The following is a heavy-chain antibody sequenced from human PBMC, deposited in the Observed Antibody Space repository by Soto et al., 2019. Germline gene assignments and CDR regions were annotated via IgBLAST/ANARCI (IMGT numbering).Heavy chain of an antibody. V-gene: IGHV1-46*01. CDR3: ARDVRYGSGSS. Sequence: QVQLVQSGAEVKKPGASVKVSCKPPGNTFTSNLFTWLQQAPGQGLEWMGIINPSGGSTSYAQKFQGRVTMTRDTSTSTVYMELSSLRSEDTAVYYCARDVRYGSGSSWGQGTLVTVSS. CDR2: INPSGGST. J-gene: IGHJ5*02. D-gene: IGHD3-10*01. CDR1: GNTFTSNL.